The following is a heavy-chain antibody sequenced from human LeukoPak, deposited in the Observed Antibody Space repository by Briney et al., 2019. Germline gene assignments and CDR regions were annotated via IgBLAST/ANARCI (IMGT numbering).Heavy chain of an antibody. Sequence: PSETLSLTCTVSGGSISSYYWSWIRQPPGKGLEWIGYIYYSGMTNYNPSLKSRVTISLDTSKNQFSLKLSSVTAADTAVYYCASADYDDYYIYFWGQGTLVTVSS. J-gene: IGHJ4*02. CDR3: ASADYDDYYIYF. D-gene: IGHD4-17*01. CDR2: IYYSGMT. V-gene: IGHV4-59*01. CDR1: GGSISSYY.